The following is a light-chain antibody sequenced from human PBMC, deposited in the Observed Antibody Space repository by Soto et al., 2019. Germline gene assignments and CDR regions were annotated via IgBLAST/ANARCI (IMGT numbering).Light chain of an antibody. V-gene: IGLV1-44*01. CDR2: NDR. Sequence: QSVLAQPPSASGTPGQRVTISCSGSSSNIGGNTVNWYQQVPGTAPRLVIYNDRQRPSGVPDRFSASKSGTSASLAISGLQSEDEADYYCATWDASLSLLYVFGTGTKGTVL. CDR3: ATWDASLSLLYV. J-gene: IGLJ1*01. CDR1: SSNIGGNT.